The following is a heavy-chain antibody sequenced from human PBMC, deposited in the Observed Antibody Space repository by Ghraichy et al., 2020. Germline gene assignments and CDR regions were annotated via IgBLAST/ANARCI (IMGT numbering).Heavy chain of an antibody. V-gene: IGHV3-7*01. D-gene: IGHD4-11*01. CDR2: INQDGSVK. CDR3: AREPDYSSNDY. CDR1: GFTFSTYW. J-gene: IGHJ4*02. Sequence: GGSLRLSCAASGFTFSTYWMSWVRQAPGKGLEWLASINQDGSVKYYVDSVKGRFTISRDNAKNSLYLQMNSLRAEDTAVYYCAREPDYSSNDYWGQGTLVTVSS.